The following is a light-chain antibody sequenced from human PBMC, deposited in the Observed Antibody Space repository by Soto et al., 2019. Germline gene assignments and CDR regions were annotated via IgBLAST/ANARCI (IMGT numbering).Light chain of an antibody. V-gene: IGKV3-20*01. CDR3: QQYVTPLKT. CDR2: GAS. J-gene: IGKJ1*01. Sequence: SPGTVSWWPGNEATRSVEARHSVTSNYLAWYQQKPGQAPRLLIFGASIRATGIPARFIGSGSGTDFTLTISILEPEALAVYYCQQYVTPLKTFGPGTKVDIK. CDR1: HSVTSNY.